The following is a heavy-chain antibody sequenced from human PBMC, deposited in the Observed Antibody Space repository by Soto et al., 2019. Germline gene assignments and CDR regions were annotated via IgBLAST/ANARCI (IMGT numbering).Heavy chain of an antibody. CDR1: GESINGYY. V-gene: IGHV4-59*01. J-gene: IGHJ4*02. Sequence: PSETLSLTCTVSGESINGYYWSWIRQPPWKGLEWIGYVYFSGSNNYNPSLKSRVTISVNTSKQQVSLRLSSVTAADTAVYYCARSIATPGTNIDYWGQGTLVTVSS. CDR2: VYFSGSN. D-gene: IGHD6-13*01. CDR3: ARSIATPGTNIDY.